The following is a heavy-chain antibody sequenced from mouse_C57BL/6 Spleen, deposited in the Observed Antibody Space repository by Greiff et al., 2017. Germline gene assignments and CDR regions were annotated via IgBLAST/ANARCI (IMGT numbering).Heavy chain of an antibody. D-gene: IGHD2-4*01. V-gene: IGHV1-82*01. Sequence: QVQLQQSGPELVKPGASVKISCKASGYAFSSSWMHWVKQRPVNGLEWIGRIYPGDGDTDYNGKFKGKATLTADKSSSTAYMQLSSLTSVDSAVYVCAIYYEAYWGQGTLLTVSS. CDR1: GYAFSSSW. CDR3: AIYYEAY. CDR2: IYPGDGDT. J-gene: IGHJ2*01.